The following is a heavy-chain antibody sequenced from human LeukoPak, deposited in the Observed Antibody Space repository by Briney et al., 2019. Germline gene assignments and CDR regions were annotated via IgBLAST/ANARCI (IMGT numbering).Heavy chain of an antibody. V-gene: IGHV4-59*01. CDR2: IYYSGST. CDR3: ARDSRTSGGRDGYNFDY. CDR1: GGSISSYY. J-gene: IGHJ4*02. D-gene: IGHD5-24*01. Sequence: SEALSLTCTVSGGSISSYYWSWIRQPPGKGLEWIGYIYYSGSTNYNPSLKSRVSISVDTSKNQFSLKLSSVTAADTAVYYCARDSRTSGGRDGYNFDYWGQGTLVTVSS.